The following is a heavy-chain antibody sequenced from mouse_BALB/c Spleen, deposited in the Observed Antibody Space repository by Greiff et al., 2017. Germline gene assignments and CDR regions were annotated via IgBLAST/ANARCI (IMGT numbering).Heavy chain of an antibody. CDR3: ARELRGFAY. V-gene: IGHV5-6-5*01. CDR1: GFTFSSYA. Sequence: EVQLVESGGGLVKPGGSLKLSCAASGFTFSSYAMSWVRQTPEKRLEWVASISSGGSTYYPDSVKGRFTISRDNARNILYLQMSSLRSEDTAMYYCARELRGFAYWGQGTLVTVSA. J-gene: IGHJ3*01. CDR2: ISSGGST. D-gene: IGHD2-4*01.